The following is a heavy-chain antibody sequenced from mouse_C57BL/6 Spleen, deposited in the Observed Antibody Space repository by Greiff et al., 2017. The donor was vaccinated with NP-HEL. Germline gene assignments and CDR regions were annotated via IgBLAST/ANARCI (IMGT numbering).Heavy chain of an antibody. Sequence: QVQLQQPGAELVKPGASVKLSCKASGYTFTSYWMQWVKQRPGQGLEWIGEIDPSDSYTNYNQKFKGKATLTVDTSSSTAYTQLSSLTSEDSAVYYCARYSITTGYFEVWGTGTTVTVSS. CDR1: GYTFTSYW. CDR3: ARYSITTGYFEV. V-gene: IGHV1-50*01. CDR2: IDPSDSYT. D-gene: IGHD1-1*01. J-gene: IGHJ1*03.